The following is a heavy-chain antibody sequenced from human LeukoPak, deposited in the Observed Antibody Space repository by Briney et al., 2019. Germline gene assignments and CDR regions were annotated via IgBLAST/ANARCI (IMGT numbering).Heavy chain of an antibody. CDR2: IWSDGSQK. V-gene: IGHV3-33*07. Sequence: GGSLRLSCAASGFGFKNHGFYWVRQAPGKGLEWVAIIWSDGSQKYYADSVKGRFTISRDNPKNTVYLQMNSLRAEDTAMYYCARDLSYGSLDCRGQGTLVTVSS. CDR3: ARDLSYGSLDC. J-gene: IGHJ4*02. CDR1: GFGFKNHG. D-gene: IGHD3-9*01.